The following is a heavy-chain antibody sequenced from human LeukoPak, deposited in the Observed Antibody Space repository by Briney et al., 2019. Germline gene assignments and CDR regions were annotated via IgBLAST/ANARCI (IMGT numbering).Heavy chain of an antibody. CDR2: INHSGST. Sequence: SETLSLTCAVYGGSFSGYYWSWIRQPPGKGLEWIGEINHSGSTNYNPSLKSRVTISVDTSKNQFSLKLSSVTAADTAVYYCASKLTRGLRLGELSPLGDWGQGTLVTVSS. V-gene: IGHV4-34*01. CDR1: GGSFSGYY. D-gene: IGHD3-16*02. J-gene: IGHJ4*02. CDR3: ASKLTRGLRLGELSPLGD.